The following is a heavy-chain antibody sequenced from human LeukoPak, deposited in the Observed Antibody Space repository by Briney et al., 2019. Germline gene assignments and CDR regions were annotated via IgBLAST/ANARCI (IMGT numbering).Heavy chain of an antibody. D-gene: IGHD6-13*01. Sequence: SETLSLTCTVSGGSISSYYWSWIRQPPGKGLEWIGYIYYSGSTNYNPSLKSRVTISVDTSKDQFSLKLSSVTAADTAVYYCARTGSSWYKYFDYWGQGTLVTVSS. CDR2: IYYSGST. CDR3: ARTGSSWYKYFDY. CDR1: GGSISSYY. J-gene: IGHJ4*02. V-gene: IGHV4-59*01.